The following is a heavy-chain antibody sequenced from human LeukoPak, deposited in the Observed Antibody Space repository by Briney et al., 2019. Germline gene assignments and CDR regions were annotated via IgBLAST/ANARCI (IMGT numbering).Heavy chain of an antibody. V-gene: IGHV3-53*01. D-gene: IGHD2-15*01. Sequence: GGSLRLSCTVSGFTVSSNSWSWVRQAPGKGLEWVSFIYSGVNTHYSDSVKGRFTISRENSKNTLYLQMNSLRAEDTAIYYCARRAGEYSHPYDYWGQGTLVTVSS. CDR3: ARRAGEYSHPYDY. J-gene: IGHJ4*02. CDR1: GFTVSSNS. CDR2: IYSGVNT.